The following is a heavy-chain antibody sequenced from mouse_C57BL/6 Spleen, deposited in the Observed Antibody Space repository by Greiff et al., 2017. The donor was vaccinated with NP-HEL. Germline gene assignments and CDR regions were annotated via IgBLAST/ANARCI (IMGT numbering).Heavy chain of an antibody. CDR1: GYTFTSYW. J-gene: IGHJ4*01. CDR3: ARSPGDAMDY. V-gene: IGHV1-59*01. Sequence: QVQLQQPGAELVRPGTSVKLSCKASGYTFTSYWMHWVKQRPGQGLEWIGVIDPSDSYTNYNQKFKGKATLTVDTSSSTAYMQLSSLTSEDSAVYYCARSPGDAMDYWGQGTSVTVSS. CDR2: IDPSDSYT.